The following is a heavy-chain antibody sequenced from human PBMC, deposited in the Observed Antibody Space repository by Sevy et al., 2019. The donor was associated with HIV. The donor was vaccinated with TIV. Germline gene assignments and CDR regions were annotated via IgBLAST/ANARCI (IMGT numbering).Heavy chain of an antibody. V-gene: IGHV3-21*01. CDR1: GFTFSSYS. CDR2: ISSSSSYI. D-gene: IGHD2-15*01. Sequence: GGSLRLSCAASGFTFSSYSMNWVRQAPGNGLEWVSSISSSSSYIYYADSVKGRFTISRDNAKNSLYLQMNSLRAEDTAVYYCARDIWIVSGPGFSSGMDVWGQGTSVTVSS. CDR3: ARDIWIVSGPGFSSGMDV. J-gene: IGHJ6*02.